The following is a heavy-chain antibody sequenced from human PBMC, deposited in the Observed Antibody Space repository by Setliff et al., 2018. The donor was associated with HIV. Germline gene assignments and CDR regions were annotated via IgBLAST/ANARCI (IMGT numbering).Heavy chain of an antibody. CDR1: GFTFSSYS. Sequence: GGSLRLSCAASGFTFSSYSMNWVRQAPGKGLVWVSRINSDGSSTSYADSVKGRFTISRDNAKNTLYLQMNSLRAEDTGVYYCHSGYDTEEQSYFDYWGQGTLVTVSS. CDR2: INSDGSST. D-gene: IGHD5-12*01. J-gene: IGHJ4*02. V-gene: IGHV3-74*01. CDR3: HSGYDTEEQSYFDY.